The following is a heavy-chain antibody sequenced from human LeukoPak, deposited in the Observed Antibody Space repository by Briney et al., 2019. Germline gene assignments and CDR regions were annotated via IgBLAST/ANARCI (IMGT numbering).Heavy chain of an antibody. CDR1: GGSFSGYY. V-gene: IGHV4-34*01. J-gene: IGHJ4*02. Sequence: SETLSLTCAVYGGSFSGYYWSWIRQPPGKGLEWIGEINHSGSTNYNPSLKSRVTISVDTSKNQFSLKLSSVTAADTAVYYCARDATHFDYWGQGTLATVSS. CDR2: INHSGST. CDR3: ARDATHFDY.